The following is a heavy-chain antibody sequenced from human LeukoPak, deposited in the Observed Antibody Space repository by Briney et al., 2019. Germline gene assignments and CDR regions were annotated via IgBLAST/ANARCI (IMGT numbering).Heavy chain of an antibody. J-gene: IGHJ4*02. D-gene: IGHD6-19*01. V-gene: IGHV3-23*01. CDR3: AKRDNSGWDSLDY. Sequence: GGSLTLSCASSGFTFSTYAMSWVRQAPGKGLEWVSGISASGFSTYYADSVRGRFTLYRDSSKNTLYLQMNSLSAEDAALYFCAKRDNSGWDSLDYWGQGTLVTVSS. CDR1: GFTFSTYA. CDR2: ISASGFST.